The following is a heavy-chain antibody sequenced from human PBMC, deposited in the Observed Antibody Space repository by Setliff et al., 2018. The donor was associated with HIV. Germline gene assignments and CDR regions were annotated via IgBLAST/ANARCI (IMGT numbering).Heavy chain of an antibody. CDR1: GGSISSRC. CDR2: IYASGSI. CDR3: ARWGENSGRPDWRAFDI. Sequence: SETLSLTCTVSGGSISSRCWSWIRQSPGKALEWIGYIYASGSIIYNPSLKSRVTMSVDTSQNQVSLDLESVTAADTAVYYCARWGENSGRPDWRAFDIWGQGTMVTVSS. J-gene: IGHJ3*02. V-gene: IGHV4-59*11. D-gene: IGHD1-26*01.